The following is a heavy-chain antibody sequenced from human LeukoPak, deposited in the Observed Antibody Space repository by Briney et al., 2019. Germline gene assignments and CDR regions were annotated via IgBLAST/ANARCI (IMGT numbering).Heavy chain of an antibody. CDR2: INAGNGNT. J-gene: IGHJ4*02. CDR3: ATEEGGPKWEPRVAFDY. CDR1: GYTFTSYA. Sequence: ASVKVSCKASGYTFTSYAMHWVRQAPGQRLEWMGWINAGNGNTKYSQKFQGRVTMTEDTSTDTAYMELSSLRSEDTAVYYCATEEGGPKWEPRVAFDYWGQGTLVTVSS. V-gene: IGHV1-3*01. D-gene: IGHD1-26*01.